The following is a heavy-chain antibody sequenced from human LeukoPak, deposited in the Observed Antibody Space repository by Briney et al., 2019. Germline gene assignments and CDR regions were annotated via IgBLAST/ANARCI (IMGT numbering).Heavy chain of an antibody. CDR2: IYYAGNT. CDR1: GGCISNNNYH. Sequence: SETLSLTCTVSGGCISNNNYHWGWVRQPPGKGLEWIGTIYYAGNTYYNPSLKSRVTISVDTSKNHFSLKLYSVTAAVTAGYYCTSWSRSAVDYWGQGTLVTVSS. CDR3: TSWSRSAVDY. J-gene: IGHJ4*02. V-gene: IGHV4-39*02. D-gene: IGHD2-8*01.